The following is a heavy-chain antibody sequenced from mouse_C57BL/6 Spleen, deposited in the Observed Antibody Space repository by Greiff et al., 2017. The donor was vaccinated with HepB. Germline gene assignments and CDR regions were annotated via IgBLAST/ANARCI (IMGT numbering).Heavy chain of an antibody. D-gene: IGHD1-1*01. CDR1: GYAFSSYW. CDR3: ARNHYYASRYYY. J-gene: IGHJ2*01. Sequence: QVQLQQSGAELVKPGASVKISCKASGYAFSSYWMNWVKQRPGKGLEWIGQIYPGDGDTNYNGKFKGKATLTADKSSSTAYMQLSSLTSADSAVYFCARNHYYASRYYYWGPGTTLTVSS. V-gene: IGHV1-80*01. CDR2: IYPGDGDT.